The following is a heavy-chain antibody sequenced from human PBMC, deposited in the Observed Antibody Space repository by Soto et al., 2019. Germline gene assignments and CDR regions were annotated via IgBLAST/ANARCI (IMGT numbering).Heavy chain of an antibody. V-gene: IGHV2-5*02. CDR3: AHRRTYGSGSYSFGY. CDR2: IYWDDDK. CDR1: GFSLSTSGVG. J-gene: IGHJ4*02. D-gene: IGHD3-10*01. Sequence: GSGPTLVNPTQTLTLTCTFSGFSLSTSGVGVAWIRQPPGKALEWLALIYWDDDKRYSPSLKSRLTITKDTSKNQVVLTMTNMEPVDTATYYCAHRRTYGSGSYSFGYWGQGTLVTVSS.